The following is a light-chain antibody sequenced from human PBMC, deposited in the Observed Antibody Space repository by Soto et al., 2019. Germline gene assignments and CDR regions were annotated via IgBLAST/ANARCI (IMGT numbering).Light chain of an antibody. CDR3: SSYTSSSTLV. J-gene: IGLJ1*01. V-gene: IGLV2-14*01. Sequence: QSALTQPASVSGSPGQSITISCTGTSSDVGGYNYVSWYQQHPGKAPKLMIYEVSNRPSGVSNRFSGSKSGNTASLTISGLQAEXXADYYCSSYTSSSTLVFGTGTKVTVL. CDR1: SSDVGGYNY. CDR2: EVS.